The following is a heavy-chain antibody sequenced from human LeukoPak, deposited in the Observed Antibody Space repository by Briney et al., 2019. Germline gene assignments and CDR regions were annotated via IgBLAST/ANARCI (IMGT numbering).Heavy chain of an antibody. CDR3: ASLGSSGWLDY. D-gene: IGHD6-19*01. CDR1: GGSFSGYY. Sequence: SETLSLTCAVYGGSFSGYYWSWIRQPPGKGLEWIGEINHSGSTNYNPSLKSRVTISVDTSKNQFSLKLSSVTAADTAVYYCASLGSSGWLDYWGQGTLVTVSS. J-gene: IGHJ4*02. V-gene: IGHV4-34*01. CDR2: INHSGST.